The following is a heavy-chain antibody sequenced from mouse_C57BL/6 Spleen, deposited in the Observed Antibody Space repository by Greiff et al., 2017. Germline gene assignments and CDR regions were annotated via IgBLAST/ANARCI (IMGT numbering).Heavy chain of an antibody. CDR3: ARGGDYGDWYFDV. V-gene: IGHV1-18*01. CDR1: GYTFTDYN. CDR2: INPNNGGT. Sequence: EVQLKQSGPELVKPGASVKIPCKASGYTFTDYNMDWVKQSHGKSLEWIGDINPNNGGTIYNQKFKGKATLTVDKSSSTAYMELRSLTSEDTAVYYCARGGDYGDWYFDVWGTGTTVTVSS. D-gene: IGHD2-4*01. J-gene: IGHJ1*03.